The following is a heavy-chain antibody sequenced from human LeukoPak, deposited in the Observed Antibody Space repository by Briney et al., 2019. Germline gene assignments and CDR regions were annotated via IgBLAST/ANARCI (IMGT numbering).Heavy chain of an antibody. CDR3: ARGNSYGDYAVYLGGFDS. V-gene: IGHV3-11*01. D-gene: IGHD4-17*01. CDR1: GFTFRNYA. Sequence: GGSLRLSCATSGFTFRNYAMSWVRQAPGKGLEWVSYISSSGSPIYYADSVKGRFTISRDNAKNSLYLQMNSLRAEDTAVYYCARGNSYGDYAVYLGGFDSWGQGTLVTVSS. J-gene: IGHJ4*02. CDR2: ISSSGSPI.